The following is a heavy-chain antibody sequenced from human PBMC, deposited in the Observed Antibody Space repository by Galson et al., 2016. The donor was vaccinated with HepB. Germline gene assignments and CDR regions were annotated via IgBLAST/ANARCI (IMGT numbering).Heavy chain of an antibody. CDR2: IYDNGET. D-gene: IGHD3-10*01. J-gene: IGHJ6*02. CDR3: AKSLIGTHHYYYYGMDV. Sequence: SLRLSCAASGLSVGANYMTWVRQAPGKGLDWVSVIYDNGETYYGDSGRGRFTIYRDNSKNTLYLQMSSLRADDTAVYYCAKSLIGTHHYYYYGMDVWGQGTTVTVFS. V-gene: IGHV3-53*01. CDR1: GLSVGANY.